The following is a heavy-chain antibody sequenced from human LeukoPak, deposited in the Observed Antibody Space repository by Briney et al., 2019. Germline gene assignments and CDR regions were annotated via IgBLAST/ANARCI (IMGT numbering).Heavy chain of an antibody. J-gene: IGHJ3*02. CDR2: ISYIGST. V-gene: IGHV4-59*11. Sequence: SETLSLTCAVSADSFSSHYWTWIRQPPGKGLEWIGYISYIGSTNYNPSLKSRVTISIDTSKNQFSLKQTSATAADTAVYYCARDLVTVTKGFDIWGQGTMVSVSS. CDR1: ADSFSSHY. D-gene: IGHD4-17*01. CDR3: ARDLVTVTKGFDI.